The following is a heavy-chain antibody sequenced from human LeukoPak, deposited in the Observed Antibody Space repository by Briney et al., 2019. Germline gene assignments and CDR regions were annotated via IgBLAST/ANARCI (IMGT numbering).Heavy chain of an antibody. D-gene: IGHD2-2*01. CDR3: ARAKVVVVPAYYYYYGMDV. Sequence: GGSLRLSRAASGFTFSDYYMSWIRQAPGKGLEWVSYISSSGSTIYYADSVKGRFTISRDNAKNSLYLQMNSLRAEDTAVYYCARAKVVVVPAYYYYYGMDVWGQGTTVTVSS. V-gene: IGHV3-11*01. CDR1: GFTFSDYY. J-gene: IGHJ6*02. CDR2: ISSSGSTI.